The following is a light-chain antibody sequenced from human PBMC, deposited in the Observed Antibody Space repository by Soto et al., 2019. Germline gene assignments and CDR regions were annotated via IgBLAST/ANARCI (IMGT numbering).Light chain of an antibody. CDR2: DVS. CDR1: SSDVGGYNY. CDR3: CSFTSTHTDV. V-gene: IGLV2-14*01. Sequence: QSALTQPASVSGSPGQSITISCTGTSSDVGGYNYVSWYQQHPGKAPKLMIYDVSNRPSGVSNRFSGSRSGNTASLTISGLQTEDEADYYCCSFTSTHTDVFGTGTKLTVL. J-gene: IGLJ1*01.